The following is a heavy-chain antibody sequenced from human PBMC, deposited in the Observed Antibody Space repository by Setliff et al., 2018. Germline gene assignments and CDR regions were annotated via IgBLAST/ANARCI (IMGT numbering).Heavy chain of an antibody. J-gene: IGHJ5*02. CDR3: ARDSYGDNLPYNWFAP. Sequence: SVKVSCKASGGTFSSKAISWVRQALGQGLEWMGGFIPSFGTANYAQKFQGRLTITADESTSTAYMELNSLRSEDTAIYYCARDSYGDNLPYNWFAPWGQGTLVTVSS. CDR2: FIPSFGTA. CDR1: GGTFSSKA. V-gene: IGHV1-69*13. D-gene: IGHD4-17*01.